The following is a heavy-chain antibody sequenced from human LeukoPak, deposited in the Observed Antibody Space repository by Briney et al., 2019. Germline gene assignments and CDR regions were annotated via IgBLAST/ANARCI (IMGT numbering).Heavy chain of an antibody. CDR2: ISWNSGSI. J-gene: IGHJ4*02. D-gene: IGHD1-1*01. CDR3: ARRTTGTTWGVFDY. V-gene: IGHV3-9*01. CDR1: GFTFDDYA. Sequence: PGGSLRLSCAASGFTFDDYAMHWVRQAPGKGLEWVSGISWNSGSIGYADSVEGRFTISRDNAKNSLYLQMNSLRAEDTAVYYCARRTTGTTWGVFDYWGQGTLVTVSS.